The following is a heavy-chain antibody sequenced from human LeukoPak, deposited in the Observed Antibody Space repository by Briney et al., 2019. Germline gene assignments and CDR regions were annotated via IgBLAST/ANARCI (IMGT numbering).Heavy chain of an antibody. V-gene: IGHV4-59*08. CDR3: ARRITDIGGYSGFDY. D-gene: IGHD1-26*01. CDR1: GGSISSYY. Sequence: SETLSLTCTVSGGSISSYYWSWIRQPPGKGLEWIGYIYYSGNTNYNPSLKSRVTISVDTSKNQFSLKLSSVTAADTAVYYCARRITDIGGYSGFDYWGQETRSPSPQ. CDR2: IYYSGNT. J-gene: IGHJ4*02.